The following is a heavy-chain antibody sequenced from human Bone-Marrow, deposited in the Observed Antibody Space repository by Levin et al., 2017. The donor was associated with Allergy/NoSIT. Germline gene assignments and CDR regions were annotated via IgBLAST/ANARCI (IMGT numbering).Heavy chain of an antibody. CDR2: ISSTTSTI. CDR3: ARDYYGDYVFDY. V-gene: IGHV3-48*02. CDR1: GFTFTTYS. D-gene: IGHD4-17*01. Sequence: ETLSLTCAASGFTFTTYSMNWVRQAPGKGLEWVSYISSTTSTIDYADSVKGRFTISRDNAKNSLYLQMNSLRDEDTAVYYCARDYYGDYVFDYWGQGSLVTVSS. J-gene: IGHJ4*02.